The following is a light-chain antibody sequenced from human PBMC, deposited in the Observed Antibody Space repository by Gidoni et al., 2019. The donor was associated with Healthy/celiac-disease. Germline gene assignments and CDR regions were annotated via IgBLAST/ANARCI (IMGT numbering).Light chain of an antibody. CDR1: QSIRSW. V-gene: IGKV1-5*03. CDR3: QQYNSYRIT. Sequence: DIQMTQSPSTLSASVGDRVTITCRASQSIRSWLACYQQKPGKAPKLLIYMASSLESGVPSRFSGSGSGTEFTLTISSLQPDDFATYYCQQYNSYRITFGPGTRLEIK. CDR2: MAS. J-gene: IGKJ5*01.